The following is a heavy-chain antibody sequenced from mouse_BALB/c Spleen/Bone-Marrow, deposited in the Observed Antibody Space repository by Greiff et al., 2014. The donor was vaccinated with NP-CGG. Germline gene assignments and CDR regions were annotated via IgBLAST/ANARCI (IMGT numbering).Heavy chain of an antibody. CDR1: GYTFTENA. D-gene: IGHD4-1*01. CDR3: ESAAGTKYDYFAY. CDR2: ISTYSGNT. J-gene: IGHJ2*01. Sequence: VQLQQSGPELVRPGVSVKFSCKDSGYTFTENAMHWVEQSHAKSLEWIGVISTYSGNTNYNQKFKGKATMTVDKSSSTAYMELDRLTSEDSDIYDCESAAGTKYDYFAYWGQGTTLTVSS. V-gene: IGHV1S137*01.